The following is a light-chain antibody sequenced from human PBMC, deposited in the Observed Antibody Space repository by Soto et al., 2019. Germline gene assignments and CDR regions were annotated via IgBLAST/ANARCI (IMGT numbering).Light chain of an antibody. Sequence: DIQMSQSPSSLSASLGDRVTFTCRAGQSITTHLNWYQQKPGKAPNLLICAASSLHSGVPSRFSGSGSGTDFTLTISSLQPEDFATYCCQQSYSLPWTFGQGTKVDI. V-gene: IGKV1-39*01. J-gene: IGKJ1*01. CDR2: AAS. CDR3: QQSYSLPWT. CDR1: QSITTH.